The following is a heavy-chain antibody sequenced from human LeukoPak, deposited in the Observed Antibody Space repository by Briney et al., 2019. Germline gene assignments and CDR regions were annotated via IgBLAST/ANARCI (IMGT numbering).Heavy chain of an antibody. Sequence: SETLSLTCTVSGGSISSSSYYWGWIRQPPGKGLEWIGSIYYSGSTNYNPSLKSRVTISVDTSKNQFSLKLSSVTAADTAVYYCARAYYDFWSGSLPWYYYYYMDVWGKGTTVTVSS. CDR1: GGSISSSSYY. D-gene: IGHD3-3*01. J-gene: IGHJ6*03. CDR2: IYYSGST. V-gene: IGHV4-39*07. CDR3: ARAYYDFWSGSLPWYYYYYMDV.